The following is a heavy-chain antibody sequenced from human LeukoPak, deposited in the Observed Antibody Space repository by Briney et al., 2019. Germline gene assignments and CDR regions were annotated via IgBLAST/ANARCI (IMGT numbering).Heavy chain of an antibody. D-gene: IGHD2-21*02. CDR2: IWYDGSGK. CDR1: GFMFSSLG. Sequence: QPGRSLRLSCAASGFMFSSLGMHWVRQAPGKGLEWVAAIWYDGSGKYYADSVKGRFTISRDNSKSTLYLQMNSLRVEDTALYYCAKGDGINHYHWFDPWGQGTQVTVSS. CDR3: AKGDGINHYHWFDP. J-gene: IGHJ5*02. V-gene: IGHV3-33*06.